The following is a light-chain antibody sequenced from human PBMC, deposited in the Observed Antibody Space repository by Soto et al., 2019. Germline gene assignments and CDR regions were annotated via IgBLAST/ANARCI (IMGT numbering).Light chain of an antibody. CDR2: SNY. V-gene: IGLV1-44*01. CDR1: SSNIESNT. CDR3: AAWDDLLIGYV. J-gene: IGLJ1*01. Sequence: QSVLTQPPSASGTPGQRVTISCSGSSSNIESNTVTWYQQLPGTAPKLVIYSNYDRPSGVPDRFSGSTSGTTASLVIRGLQSEDEADCYCAAWDDLLIGYVFGGGTNVTVL.